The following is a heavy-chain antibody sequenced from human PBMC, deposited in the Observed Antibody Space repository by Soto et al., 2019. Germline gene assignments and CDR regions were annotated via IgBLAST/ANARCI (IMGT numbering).Heavy chain of an antibody. D-gene: IGHD3-10*01. Sequence: QVQLVQSGAEVKKPGASVKVSCKASGYTFTSYYMHWVRQAPGQGLGWMGIINPSGGSTSYAQKCQGRVTMTRDTSTSTVFMELSSLRSEDTAVYYCARVMVRGVIVHYYGMAVWGQGTTVTVSS. V-gene: IGHV1-46*01. CDR2: INPSGGST. CDR1: GYTFTSYY. CDR3: ARVMVRGVIVHYYGMAV. J-gene: IGHJ6*02.